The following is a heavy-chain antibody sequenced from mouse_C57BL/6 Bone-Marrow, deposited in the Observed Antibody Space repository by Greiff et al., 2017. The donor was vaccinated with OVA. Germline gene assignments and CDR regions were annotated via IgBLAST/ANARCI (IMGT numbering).Heavy chain of an antibody. CDR2: LWTGGVT. CDR1: GFSLTSYA. D-gene: IGHD2-3*01. V-gene: IGHV2-9-1*01. Sequence: QVQLKESGPGLVAPSQSLSITCTVSGFSLTSYAISWVRQPPGKGLEFLVVLWTGGVTNYHSALKSRLSISKDNSKSQVFLKMNSLQTDDTARYYCARGTYDGYYVYAMDYWGQGTSVTVSS. CDR3: ARGTYDGYYVYAMDY. J-gene: IGHJ4*01.